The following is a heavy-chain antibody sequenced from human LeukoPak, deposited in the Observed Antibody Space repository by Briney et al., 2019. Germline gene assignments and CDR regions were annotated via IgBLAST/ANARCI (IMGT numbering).Heavy chain of an antibody. CDR1: GFTFSSYA. CDR3: ARGSLYDSSGYYSFPNWFDP. D-gene: IGHD3-22*01. J-gene: IGHJ5*02. CDR2: ISSSGSTI. Sequence: GGSLRLSCAASGFTFSSYAMSWVRQAPGKGLEWVSYISSSGSTIYYADSVKGRFTVSRDNAKNSLYLQMNSLRAEDTAVYYCARGSLYDSSGYYSFPNWFDPWGQGTLVTVSS. V-gene: IGHV3-48*04.